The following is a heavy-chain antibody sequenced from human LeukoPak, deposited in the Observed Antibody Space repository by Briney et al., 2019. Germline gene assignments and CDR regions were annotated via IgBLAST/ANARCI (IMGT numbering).Heavy chain of an antibody. D-gene: IGHD3-22*01. CDR2: IYYSGST. CDR3: AATYYYDSSGYIPAAFDI. CDR1: GGSISSYY. J-gene: IGHJ3*02. V-gene: IGHV4-59*01. Sequence: PSETLSLTCTVSGGSISSYYWSWIRQPPGKGLEWIGYIYYSGSTNYNPSLKSRVTISVDTSKNQFSLRLSPVTAADTAVYYCAATYYYDSSGYIPAAFDIWGQGTMVTVSS.